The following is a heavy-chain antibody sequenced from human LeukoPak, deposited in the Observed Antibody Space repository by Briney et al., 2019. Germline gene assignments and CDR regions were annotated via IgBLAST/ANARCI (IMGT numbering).Heavy chain of an antibody. CDR1: GGSISSGGYY. V-gene: IGHV4-31*03. CDR3: ARDLGGLNYGDYGEREFDP. CDR2: IYYSGST. D-gene: IGHD4-17*01. J-gene: IGHJ5*02. Sequence: SQTLSLTCTVSGGSISSGGYYWSWIRQHPGKGLEWIGYIYYSGSTNYNPSLKSRVTISVDTSKNQFSLKLSSVTAADTAVYYCARDLGGLNYGDYGEREFDPWGQGTLVTVSS.